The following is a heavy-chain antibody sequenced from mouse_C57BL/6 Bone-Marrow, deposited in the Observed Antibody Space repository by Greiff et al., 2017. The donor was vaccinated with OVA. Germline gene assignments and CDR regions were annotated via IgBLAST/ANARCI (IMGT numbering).Heavy chain of an antibody. Sequence: DVKLQESGPGLAKPSQTLSLTCSVTGYSITSDYWNWIRKFPVNKLEYMGYISYSGSTYYNPSLKSRISITRDTSKNQYYLQLNSVTTEDTATYYCARSYYGNYYAMDYWGQGTSVTVSS. CDR1: GYSITSDY. V-gene: IGHV3-8*01. CDR3: ARSYYGNYYAMDY. J-gene: IGHJ4*01. D-gene: IGHD2-10*01. CDR2: ISYSGST.